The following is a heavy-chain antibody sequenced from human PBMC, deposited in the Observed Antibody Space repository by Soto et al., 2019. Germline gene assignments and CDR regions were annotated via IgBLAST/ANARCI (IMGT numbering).Heavy chain of an antibody. J-gene: IGHJ4*02. Sequence: DVQLVESGGGLVQPGGSLRLSCAGSDFVFSNYSMNWVRQAPGRGLEWVSYISSSSTNTYYAASVRGRFTISRDNAKNSLFLRMISLKDEDTAVYYCTRGTKGGSPPLWGRGTLVTVSS. CDR3: TRGTKGGSPPL. D-gene: IGHD1-7*01. V-gene: IGHV3-48*02. CDR1: DFVFSNYS. CDR2: ISSSSTNT.